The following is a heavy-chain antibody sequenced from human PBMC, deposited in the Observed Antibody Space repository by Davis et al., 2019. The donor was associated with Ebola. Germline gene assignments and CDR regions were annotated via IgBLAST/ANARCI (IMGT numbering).Heavy chain of an antibody. Sequence: SLKISCAASGFTFSSYAMSWVRQAPGKGLEWVSGISRNSGSIGYADSVKGRFTISRDNAKNSLYLQMNSLRAEDTALYYCAKEGGVAGTLYYYYGMDVWGQGTTVTVSS. D-gene: IGHD6-19*01. J-gene: IGHJ6*02. CDR1: GFTFSSYA. CDR3: AKEGGVAGTLYYYYGMDV. V-gene: IGHV3-9*01. CDR2: ISRNSGSI.